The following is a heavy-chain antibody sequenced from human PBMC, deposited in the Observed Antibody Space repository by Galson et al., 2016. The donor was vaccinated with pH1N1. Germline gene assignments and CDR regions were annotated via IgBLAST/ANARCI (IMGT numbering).Heavy chain of an antibody. CDR1: GFTFSNAW. J-gene: IGHJ4*02. CDR3: RGLNDN. V-gene: IGHV3-15*01. D-gene: IGHD3-16*01. CDR2: IKSKTDGGTT. Sequence: SPRLSCAASGFTFSNAWMSWVRQAPGKGLEWVDRIKSKTDGGTTDYAAPVKGRFTLSRGDSKNTLYLQMNSLKIEDTAVYYCRGLNDNWGQGTLVTVSS.